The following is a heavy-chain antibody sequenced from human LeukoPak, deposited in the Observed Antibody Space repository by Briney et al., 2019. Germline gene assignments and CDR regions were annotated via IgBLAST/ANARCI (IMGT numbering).Heavy chain of an antibody. J-gene: IGHJ6*03. V-gene: IGHV1-2*02. D-gene: IGHD3-10*01. CDR3: ARGDYYGTGSYYYMDV. CDR2: INPNSGGT. Sequence: GSVKVSCKASGYTFTGYYMHGVRQAPGQRREWMGWINPNSGGTTYAQKFQGRVTMTRDTSISTAYMELSRLRSDDTAVYYCARGDYYGTGSYYYMDVWGKGTTVTVSS. CDR1: GYTFTGYY.